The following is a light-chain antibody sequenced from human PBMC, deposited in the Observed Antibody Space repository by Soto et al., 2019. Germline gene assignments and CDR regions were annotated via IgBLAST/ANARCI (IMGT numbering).Light chain of an antibody. CDR1: SSDVGGYNY. V-gene: IGLV2-14*03. J-gene: IGLJ3*02. CDR2: DVT. CDR3: SSYTNRNTVV. Sequence: QSALTQPASVSGSPGQSITIFCTGTSSDVGGYNYVSLYQQRPGKPPKLMIYDVTNRPSGVSNRFSGSKSGSTASLTISGLQAEDEGDYYCSSYTNRNTVVFGGGTKLTVL.